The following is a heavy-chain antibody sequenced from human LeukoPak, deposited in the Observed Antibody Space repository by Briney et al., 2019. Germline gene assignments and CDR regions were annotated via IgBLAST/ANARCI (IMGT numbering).Heavy chain of an antibody. Sequence: GESLKIFRKGFGYSFTSYWIGWVRQIPGTGVEGMGMIHPGDSDTRYSTAFQGQVPISDDKSITTAFLGGHRPKASAPAMVYRSRDRYGYYYYMDVWGKGTRVSVSS. CDR1: GYSFTSYW. J-gene: IGHJ6*03. D-gene: IGHD5-18*01. CDR2: IHPGDSDT. CDR3: SRDRYGYYYYMDV. V-gene: IGHV5-51*01.